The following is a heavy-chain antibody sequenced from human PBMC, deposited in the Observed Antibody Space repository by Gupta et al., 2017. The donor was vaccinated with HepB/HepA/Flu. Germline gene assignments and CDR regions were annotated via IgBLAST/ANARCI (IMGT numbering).Heavy chain of an antibody. CDR2: IGTAGDT. CDR3: AREGGIYGDYVFSGDRYFDL. Sequence: EVQLVESGGGLVQPGGSLRLSCAASGFTFSSYDMHWVRQATGKGLEWVSAIGTAGDTYYPGSGKGRFTISRENAKNALYLQMNSLRAGDTAVYYCAREGGIYGDYVFSGDRYFDLWGRGTLVTVSS. CDR1: GFTFSSYD. D-gene: IGHD4-17*01. J-gene: IGHJ2*01. V-gene: IGHV3-13*01.